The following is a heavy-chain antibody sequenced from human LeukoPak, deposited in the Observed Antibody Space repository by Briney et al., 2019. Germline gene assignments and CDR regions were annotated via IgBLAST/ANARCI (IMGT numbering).Heavy chain of an antibody. D-gene: IGHD3-3*01. CDR3: ARGDYDFWSGYYPL. J-gene: IGHJ4*02. CDR2: IKEDGSEK. Sequence: GGSLRLSCATSGFTFSSHWMSWVRQAPGKGLEWVANIKEDGSEKNYVDSVKGRFTVSRDNSKNTLYLQMNSLRAEDTAVYYCARGDYDFWSGYYPLWGQGTLVTVSS. CDR1: GFTFSSHW. V-gene: IGHV3-7*04.